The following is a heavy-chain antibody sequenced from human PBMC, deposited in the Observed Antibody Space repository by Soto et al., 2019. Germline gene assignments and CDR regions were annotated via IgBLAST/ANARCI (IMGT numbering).Heavy chain of an antibody. CDR3: ARMLAVNYYYYYVDV. J-gene: IGHJ6*03. CDR1: GFSLRNARMG. D-gene: IGHD3-22*01. Sequence: QVTLKESGPVLVKPTETLTLTCTVSGFSLRNARMGVSWIRQPPGKALEWLAHILSSDEKSYNTSLKGRVTLSKDTSKSRMALTMTYVDPVDTATYFCARMLAVNYYYYYVDVWGEGTTVTVSS. CDR2: ILSSDEK. V-gene: IGHV2-26*01.